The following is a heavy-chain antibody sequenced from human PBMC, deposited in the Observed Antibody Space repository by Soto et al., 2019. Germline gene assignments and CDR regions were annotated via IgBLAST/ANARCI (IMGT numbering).Heavy chain of an antibody. CDR2: INAGNGNT. V-gene: IGHV1-3*01. CDR1: GYTFTSYA. J-gene: IGHJ6*02. D-gene: IGHD3-3*01. Sequence: ASVKVSCKASGYTFTSYAMHWVRQAPGQRLEWMGWINAGNGNTKYSQKFQGRLTITKDTSKNQVVLTMTNMDPVDTATYYCALTYYDFWSGYYVGWDVWGQGTTVTVSS. CDR3: ALTYYDFWSGYYVGWDV.